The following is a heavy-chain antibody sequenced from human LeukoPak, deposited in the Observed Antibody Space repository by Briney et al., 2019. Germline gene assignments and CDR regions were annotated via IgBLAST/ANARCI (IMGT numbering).Heavy chain of an antibody. CDR3: AREDGFGYYGMDV. Sequence: GGSLRLSCVTSGFAFKTQGMVWARQPPGKGLEWVAAILYDGSNTHYGDAVKGRFTVSRDNAKNSLYLQMNSLRAEDTAVYYCAREDGFGYYGMDVWGQGTTVTVSS. J-gene: IGHJ6*02. D-gene: IGHD3-10*01. CDR1: GFAFKTQG. V-gene: IGHV3-33*08. CDR2: ILYDGSNT.